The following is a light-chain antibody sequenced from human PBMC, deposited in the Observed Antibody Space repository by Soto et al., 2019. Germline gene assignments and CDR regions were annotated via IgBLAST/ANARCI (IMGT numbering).Light chain of an antibody. CDR1: QSVDRKT. V-gene: IGKV3-20*01. J-gene: IGKJ1*01. CDR3: HHYHNSLWT. Sequence: EIVLTQSPGTLSVSPGERVTLSCRASQSVDRKTLNWYQQKPGQSPRLLIYGASRSATGIPERFSGSGSGTDFTLTTSRLEAEDFAVYYCHHYHNSLWTFGQGTKVEIK. CDR2: GAS.